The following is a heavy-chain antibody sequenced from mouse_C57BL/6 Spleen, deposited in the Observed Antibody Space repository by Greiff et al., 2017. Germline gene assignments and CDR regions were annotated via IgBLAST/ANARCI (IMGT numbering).Heavy chain of an antibody. Sequence: VQLQQPGAELVKPGASVKMSCKASGYTFTSYWINWVKQRPGQGLEWIGDIYPGSGSTNYNEKFKSKATLTVDTSSSTAYMQLSSLTSEDSAVYYCAREGYGSRIAYWGQGTLVTVSA. CDR1: GYTFTSYW. J-gene: IGHJ3*01. V-gene: IGHV1-55*01. D-gene: IGHD1-1*01. CDR2: IYPGSGST. CDR3: AREGYGSRIAY.